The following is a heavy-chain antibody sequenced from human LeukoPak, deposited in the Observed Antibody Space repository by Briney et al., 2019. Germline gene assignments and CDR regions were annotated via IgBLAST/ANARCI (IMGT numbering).Heavy chain of an antibody. CDR2: IYPSDFDT. D-gene: IGHD2-2*01. J-gene: IGHJ5*02. CDR1: GYSFTSYW. Sequence: GESLKISCKGSGYSFTSYWIGWVRQMPGKGLEWMGIIYPSDFDTRYIPSFQGQVTISADKSISTAYLQWSSLKASDTAMYYCARTRLGYCSSTSCSRIDPWGQGTLVTVSS. V-gene: IGHV5-51*01. CDR3: ARTRLGYCSSTSCSRIDP.